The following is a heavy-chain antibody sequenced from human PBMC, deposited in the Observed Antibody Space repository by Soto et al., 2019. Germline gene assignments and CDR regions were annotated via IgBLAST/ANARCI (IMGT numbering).Heavy chain of an antibody. CDR1: GFTFSTSA. V-gene: IGHV1-58*01. J-gene: IGHJ6*02. Sequence: MQLVQSGPEVKKPGTSVKVSCKASGFTFSTSAVQWVRQARGQRPEWMGWIVGGSGNTNYAQNSQERVTITRDMSTSTVYMELSSLRSDDTAVYFCAARRSGLYAMDVWGQGTTVTVSS. CDR2: IVGGSGNT. D-gene: IGHD1-26*01. CDR3: AARRSGLYAMDV.